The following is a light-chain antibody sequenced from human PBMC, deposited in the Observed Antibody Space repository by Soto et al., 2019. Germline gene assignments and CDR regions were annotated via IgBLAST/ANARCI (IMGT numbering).Light chain of an antibody. CDR1: QRVSSNY. CDR3: QQDGSSPWA. J-gene: IGKJ1*01. V-gene: IGKV3-20*01. CDR2: GAS. Sequence: EIVLTQSPGTMSLSPGERATLSCRASQRVSSNYLAWYQQKPGQAPRPLIYGASSRATGIPDRFSGSGAGTDFTLTISRLEPEDFAVYYCQQDGSSPWAFGQGTKAEIK.